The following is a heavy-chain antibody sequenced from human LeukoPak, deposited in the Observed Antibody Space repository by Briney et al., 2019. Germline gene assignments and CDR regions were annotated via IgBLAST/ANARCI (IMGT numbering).Heavy chain of an antibody. Sequence: GGSLRLSCAASGFTFSDYYMSWIRQAPGKGLEWVGRIKSKTDGGTTDYAAPVKGRFTISRDDSKNTLYLQMNNLKTEDTAVYYCTTTTHTQSGSYYDTFLGSDAFDIWGQGTMVTVSS. CDR1: GFTFSDYY. J-gene: IGHJ3*02. V-gene: IGHV3-15*01. CDR3: TTTTHTQSGSYYDTFLGSDAFDI. D-gene: IGHD1-26*01. CDR2: IKSKTDGGTT.